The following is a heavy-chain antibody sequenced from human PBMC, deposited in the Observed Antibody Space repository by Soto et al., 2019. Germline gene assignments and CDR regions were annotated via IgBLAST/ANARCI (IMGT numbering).Heavy chain of an antibody. CDR2: IWYDGSKK. V-gene: IGHV3-33*01. J-gene: IGHJ4*02. CDR3: VRDRGVISPEFDY. CDR1: GYTFRNYG. Sequence: QVHLMEAGGGVVQPGTSLRLSCVGSGYTFRNYGMHWIRQAPGKGLEWVAVIWYDGSKKYYADSVKGRFTISRDDSRNTLFLKVDSLRVDDTAVYFWVRDRGVISPEFDYWGQGTLVTVSS. D-gene: IGHD2-8*01.